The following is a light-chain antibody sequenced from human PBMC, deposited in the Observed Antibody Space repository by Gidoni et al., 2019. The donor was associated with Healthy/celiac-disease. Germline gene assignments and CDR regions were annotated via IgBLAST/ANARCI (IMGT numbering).Light chain of an antibody. CDR3: SSYTSSSTLV. Sequence: SALTQPASVSGSPGQSITIACTGTSSDVGGYNYVSWYQQHPGKATQLRIYEVRNRPSGVSNRFSGSKSGNTASLTISGLQAEDEADYYCSSYTSSSTLVFGGGTKLTVL. CDR2: EVR. V-gene: IGLV2-14*01. CDR1: SSDVGGYNY. J-gene: IGLJ2*01.